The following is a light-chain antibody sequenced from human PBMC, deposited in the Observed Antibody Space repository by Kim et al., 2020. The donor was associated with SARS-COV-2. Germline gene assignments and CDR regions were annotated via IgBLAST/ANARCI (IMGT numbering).Light chain of an antibody. CDR2: AAS. J-gene: IGKJ1*01. V-gene: IGKV1-6*01. CDR1: QGIRND. CDR3: LQDYSYPRT. Sequence: ASVGVRVTITCRASQGIRNDLGWYQQRPGKAPKLLIYAASSLQTGVPSRFSGIGSGTDFTLTISSLQPEDFATYYCLQDYSYPRTFGQGTKVDIK.